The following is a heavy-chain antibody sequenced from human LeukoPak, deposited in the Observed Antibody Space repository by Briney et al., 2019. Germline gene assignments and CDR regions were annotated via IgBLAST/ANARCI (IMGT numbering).Heavy chain of an antibody. Sequence: PSETLSLTCTVSGGSIGSAGYYWGWVRQPPGRGLEWIGTIYYRGTTYYNPSLKSRLTISVDSSKNHFSLKLSSVTAADTAVYYCARDFSSSSSVYYYYYMDVWGKGTTVTVSS. CDR3: ARDFSSSSSVYYYYYMDV. J-gene: IGHJ6*03. V-gene: IGHV4-39*07. CDR2: IYYRGTT. CDR1: GGSIGSAGYY. D-gene: IGHD6-6*01.